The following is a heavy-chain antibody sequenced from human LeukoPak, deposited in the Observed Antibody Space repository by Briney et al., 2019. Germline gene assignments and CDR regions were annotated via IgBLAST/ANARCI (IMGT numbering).Heavy chain of an antibody. CDR3: ARDPSGSGSYEAY. CDR1: GGTFSSYA. J-gene: IGHJ4*02. CDR2: IIPILGIA. Sequence: GASVTVSCKASGGTFSSYAISWVRQAPGQGLEWMGRIIPILGIANYAQKFQGRVTITADKSTSTAYMELSSLRSEDTAVYYCARDPSGSGSYEAYWGQGTLVTVSS. D-gene: IGHD3-10*01. V-gene: IGHV1-69*04.